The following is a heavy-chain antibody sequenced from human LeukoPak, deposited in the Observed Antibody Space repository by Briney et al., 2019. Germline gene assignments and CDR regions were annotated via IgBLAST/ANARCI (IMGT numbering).Heavy chain of an antibody. CDR2: ISYDGSNK. Sequence: GGSLRLSCAASGFTFSSYGMHWARQAPGKGLEWVAVISYDGSNKYYADSVKGRFTISRDNSKNTLYLQMNSLRAEDTAVYYCAKDSGGLGYDSSGYWGQGTLVTVSS. J-gene: IGHJ4*02. D-gene: IGHD3-22*01. V-gene: IGHV3-30*18. CDR1: GFTFSSYG. CDR3: AKDSGGLGYDSSGY.